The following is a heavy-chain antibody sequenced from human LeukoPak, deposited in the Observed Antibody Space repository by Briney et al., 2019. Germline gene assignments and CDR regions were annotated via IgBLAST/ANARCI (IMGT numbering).Heavy chain of an antibody. D-gene: IGHD2-15*01. CDR1: GGSISANY. CDR2: IYSSGST. V-gene: IGHV4-4*07. J-gene: IGHJ4*02. Sequence: TSETLSLTCTVSGGSISANYWIWMRQSAGKGLEYIGRIYSSGSTNYNPSLKSRVTMSVDTSKNQFSLNLSSVTAADTAVYYCARGVVPTGDYWGQGTLVTVSS. CDR3: ARGVVPTGDY.